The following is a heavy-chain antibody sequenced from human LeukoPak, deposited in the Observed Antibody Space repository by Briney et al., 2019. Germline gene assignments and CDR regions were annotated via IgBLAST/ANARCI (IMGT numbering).Heavy chain of an antibody. J-gene: IGHJ4*02. Sequence: GESLKISCKGSGYSFTSYWIGWVRQMPGKGLEWMGIIYPGDSDTRYSPSFQGQVTISADKSISTAYLQWSSLKASDTAIYYCARERYYYDSSGHGFDYWGQGTLVTVSS. CDR1: GYSFTSYW. CDR3: ARERYYYDSSGHGFDY. D-gene: IGHD3-22*01. CDR2: IYPGDSDT. V-gene: IGHV5-51*01.